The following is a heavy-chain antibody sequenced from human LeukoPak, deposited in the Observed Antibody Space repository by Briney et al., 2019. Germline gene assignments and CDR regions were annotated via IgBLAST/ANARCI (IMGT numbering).Heavy chain of an antibody. D-gene: IGHD5-18*01. Sequence: PGGSLRLSCAASGFTFSSYWMSWVRQAPGKGLEWVSAISGSGGSTYYADSVKGRFTISRDNSKNTLYLQMNSLRAEDTAVYYCAKDRHVDTASYGSYGMDVWGQGTTVTVSS. CDR1: GFTFSSYW. J-gene: IGHJ6*02. CDR2: ISGSGGST. CDR3: AKDRHVDTASYGSYGMDV. V-gene: IGHV3-23*01.